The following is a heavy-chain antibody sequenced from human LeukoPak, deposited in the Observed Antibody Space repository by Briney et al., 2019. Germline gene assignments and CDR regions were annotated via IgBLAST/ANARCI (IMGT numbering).Heavy chain of an antibody. J-gene: IGHJ5*02. Sequence: SETLSLTCTVSGGSISSSSYYWGWIRQPPGKGLEWIGSIYYSGSTYYNPSLKSRVTISVDTSKNQFSLKLSSVTAADTAVYYCARGRREGSGWLGWFDPWGQGTLVTVSS. CDR3: ARGRREGSGWLGWFDP. D-gene: IGHD6-19*01. CDR1: GGSISSSSYY. V-gene: IGHV4-39*01. CDR2: IYYSGST.